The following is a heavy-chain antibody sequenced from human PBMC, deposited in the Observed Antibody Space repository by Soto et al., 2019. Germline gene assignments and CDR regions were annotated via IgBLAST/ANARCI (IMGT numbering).Heavy chain of an antibody. CDR1: GFTFSSFA. J-gene: IGHJ4*02. V-gene: IGHV3-23*01. CDR3: AKDLIYGYNSGRTFDS. CDR2: IGSRGDST. D-gene: IGHD6-19*01. Sequence: EVQLLESGGGLVQPGGSLRLSCAASGFTFSSFAMSWVRQAPGKGLEWVSAIGSRGDSTYYADSVKGRFTISRDNSKKTLYLQMNSLRAEDTAVYYCAKDLIYGYNSGRTFDSWGQGTLVTVSS.